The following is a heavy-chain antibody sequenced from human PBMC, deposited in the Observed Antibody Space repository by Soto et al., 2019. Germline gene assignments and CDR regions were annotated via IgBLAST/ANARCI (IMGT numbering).Heavy chain of an antibody. CDR3: ARAAYCTNGVCYTGDGPYGMDV. V-gene: IGHV4-34*01. D-gene: IGHD2-8*01. Sequence: PSETLSLTXVVYGGSFSGYYWSWIRQPPGKGLEWIGEINHSGSTNYNPSLKSRVTISVDTSKNQFSLKLSSVTAADTAVYYCARAAYCTNGVCYTGDGPYGMDVWGQGTTVTVS. J-gene: IGHJ6*02. CDR2: INHSGST. CDR1: GGSFSGYY.